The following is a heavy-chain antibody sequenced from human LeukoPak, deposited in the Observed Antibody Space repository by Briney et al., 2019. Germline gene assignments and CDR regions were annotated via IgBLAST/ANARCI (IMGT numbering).Heavy chain of an antibody. J-gene: IGHJ5*02. V-gene: IGHV3-23*01. Sequence: PGGSLRLSCAASGFTFSSYAMSWVRQAPGMGLEWVSAISGSGGSTYYADSVKGRFTISRDNSKNTLYLQMNSLRAEDAAVYYCAKDSGYTIRGNWFDPWGQGTLVTVSS. D-gene: IGHD2-8*01. CDR2: ISGSGGST. CDR3: AKDSGYTIRGNWFDP. CDR1: GFTFSSYA.